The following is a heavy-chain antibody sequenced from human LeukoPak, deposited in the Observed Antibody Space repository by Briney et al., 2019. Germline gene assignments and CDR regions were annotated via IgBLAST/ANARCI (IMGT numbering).Heavy chain of an antibody. D-gene: IGHD4-17*01. CDR1: GGSISTYY. CDR2: IYYSGYT. J-gene: IGHJ4*02. CDR3: ARDFGYGDYFFDD. Sequence: PSETLSLTCTVSGGSISTYYWSWFRQPPGKGLEWIGYIYYSGYTNYIPSLKSRVTISLDTSKNQFSLSLSSVTAADTAVYYCARDFGYGDYFFDDWGQGTLVTVSS. V-gene: IGHV4-59*12.